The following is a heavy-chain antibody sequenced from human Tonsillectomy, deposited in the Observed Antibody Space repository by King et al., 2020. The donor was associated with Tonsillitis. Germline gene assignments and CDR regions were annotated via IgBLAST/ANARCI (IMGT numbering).Heavy chain of an antibody. CDR2: ISWNSGSK. D-gene: IGHD4-11*01. J-gene: IGHJ6*02. Sequence: VQLVESGGGLVQPGRSLRLSCVASGFTFDDYAMHWVRQAPGKGLEWVSGISWNSGSKGYADSVKGRFTISRDNAKNSLYLQMNSLRPEDTALYYCAKEGDHDNYTSLYYDGLDVWGQGTTVTVSS. CDR1: GFTFDDYA. CDR3: AKEGDHDNYTSLYYDGLDV. V-gene: IGHV3-9*01.